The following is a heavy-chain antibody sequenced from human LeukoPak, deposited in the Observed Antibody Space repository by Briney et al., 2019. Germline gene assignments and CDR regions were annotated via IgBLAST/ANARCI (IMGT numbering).Heavy chain of an antibody. J-gene: IGHJ2*01. CDR2: INGDGSSI. V-gene: IGHV3-74*01. CDR1: GFTLSSYW. Sequence: GSLRLSCAASGFTLSSYWMHWVRQAPGKGPVWVSRINGDGSSISYADSVKGRFTISRDIANNTLYLQMNSLRAEDTAVYYCARMRYFDLWGRGTLVTVSS. CDR3: ARMRYFDL.